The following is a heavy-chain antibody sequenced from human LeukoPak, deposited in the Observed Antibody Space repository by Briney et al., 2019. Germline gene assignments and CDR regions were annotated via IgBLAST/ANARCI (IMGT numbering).Heavy chain of an antibody. CDR2: VNPNSGGT. V-gene: IGHV1-2*02. D-gene: IGHD6-13*01. CDR3: ARDPGEGIAAILI. J-gene: IGHJ4*02. Sequence: ASVKVSCKASGYTFTGYYMHWVRQAPGQGLEWMGWVNPNSGGTNYAQKFQGRVTMTRDTSISTAYMELSRLRSDDTAVYYCARDPGEGIAAILIWGQGTLVTVSS. CDR1: GYTFTGYY.